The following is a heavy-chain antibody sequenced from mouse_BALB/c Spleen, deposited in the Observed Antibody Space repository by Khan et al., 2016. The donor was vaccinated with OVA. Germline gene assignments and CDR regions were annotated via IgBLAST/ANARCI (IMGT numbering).Heavy chain of an antibody. J-gene: IGHJ3*01. CDR1: GYTFTDYI. CDR2: IFPGSDTP. D-gene: IGHD2-14*01. CDR3: ARGGYSVFAY. V-gene: IGHV1-77*01. Sequence: QIQLVQSGPELVKPGASLKVSCKASGYTFTDYIIGWVRQSTRQGLEWIGDIFPGSDTPYYNEKFKDKATLTADKSSTTAYMQLSSLTSEDSAVYFCARGGYSVFAYWGQGTLVTVS.